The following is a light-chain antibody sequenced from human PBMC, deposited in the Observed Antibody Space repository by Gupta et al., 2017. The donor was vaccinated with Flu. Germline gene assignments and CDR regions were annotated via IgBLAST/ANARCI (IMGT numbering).Light chain of an antibody. V-gene: IGLV3-21*02. Sequence: SYVLTQPASVPMASVQTAKTPCRGNNIEMKSVHWYQQRQGQAPLLVVYDDRHRPSGIPERFSGSNSGNTATLTISRLEAGDEADYYCHVWDSSSDHGVFGGGTKLTVL. CDR3: HVWDSSSDHGV. J-gene: IGLJ3*02. CDR1: NIEMKS. CDR2: DDR.